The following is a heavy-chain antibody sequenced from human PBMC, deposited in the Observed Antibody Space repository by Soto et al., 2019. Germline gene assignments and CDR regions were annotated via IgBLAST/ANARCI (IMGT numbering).Heavy chain of an antibody. V-gene: IGHV3-11*01. J-gene: IGHJ4*02. CDR2: LNTLSSAI. D-gene: IGHD6-19*01. Sequence: QEHLMESGGGLVKPGGSLRLSCAGSGFIFSDYYITWIRRAPGKGLEWVSYLNTLSSAIYYADSVKGRFTISRDNAKNSVYLQMNSLRAEDTAVYYCARRLQWQLRPLDSWGRGTLVTVSS. CDR1: GFIFSDYY. CDR3: ARRLQWQLRPLDS.